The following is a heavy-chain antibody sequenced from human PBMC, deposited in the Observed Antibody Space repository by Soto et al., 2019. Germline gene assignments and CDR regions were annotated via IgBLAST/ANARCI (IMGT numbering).Heavy chain of an antibody. J-gene: IGHJ5*02. CDR2: INHSGST. D-gene: IGHD6-6*01. CDR3: VSGRRQLVLA. Sequence: SETLSLTCAVYGGSFSGYYWSWIRQPPGKGLEWIGEINHSGSTNYNPSLKSRVTISVDTSKNQFSLKLSSVTAADTAVYYCVSGRRQLVLAWGQGTLVTVSS. V-gene: IGHV4-34*01. CDR1: GGSFSGYY.